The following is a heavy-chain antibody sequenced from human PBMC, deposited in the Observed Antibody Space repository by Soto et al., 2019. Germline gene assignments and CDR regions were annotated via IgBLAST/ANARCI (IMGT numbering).Heavy chain of an antibody. CDR3: AREGDMKFHSDSSDEPGY. D-gene: IGHD3-22*01. V-gene: IGHV1-69*04. J-gene: IGHJ4*02. CDR1: GGTFSSFV. Sequence: QVQLVQSGAEVKKPGSSVKVSCKASGGTFSSFVISWVRQAPGQGLEWMGRIIPSIGIINYAQKFQGRVTILADTSTSTAYMELSSLRSDDTAVYYCAREGDMKFHSDSSDEPGYWGQGTLVTVSS. CDR2: IIPSIGII.